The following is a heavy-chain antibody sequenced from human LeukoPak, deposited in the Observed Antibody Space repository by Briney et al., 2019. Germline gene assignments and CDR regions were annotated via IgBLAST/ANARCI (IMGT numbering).Heavy chain of an antibody. CDR2: IRYDGSNQ. D-gene: IGHD3-10*01. CDR1: GFTFSSYG. J-gene: IGHJ4*02. Sequence: GGSLRLSCVTSGFTFSSYGMHWVRQAPGKGLEWVAFIRYDGSNQYYADSVKGRFTISRDNSKNTLYLQMNSLRAEDTAVYYCAKDPFFASGKLDYWGQGTLVTVSS. CDR3: AKDPFFASGKLDY. V-gene: IGHV3-30*02.